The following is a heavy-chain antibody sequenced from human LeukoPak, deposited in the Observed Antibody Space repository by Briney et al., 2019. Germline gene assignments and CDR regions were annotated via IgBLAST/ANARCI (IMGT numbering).Heavy chain of an antibody. D-gene: IGHD6-13*01. CDR1: GGSISSYY. CDR3: AREVAAARGNWFDP. V-gene: IGHV4-59*01. Sequence: SETLSLTCTVSGGSISSYYWSWIRQPPGKGLEWIGYIYYSGSTNYNPSLKSRVTISVVTSKNQFSLKLSSVTAADTAVYYCAREVAAARGNWFDPWGQGTLVTVSS. CDR2: IYYSGST. J-gene: IGHJ5*02.